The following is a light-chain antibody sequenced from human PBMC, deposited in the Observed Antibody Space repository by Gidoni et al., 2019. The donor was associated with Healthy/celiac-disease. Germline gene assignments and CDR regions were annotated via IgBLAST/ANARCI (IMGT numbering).Light chain of an antibody. CDR2: DVS. V-gene: IGLV2-14*01. J-gene: IGLJ2*01. CDR3: SSYTSSSTL. CDR1: SSDVGGYNY. Sequence: QSALTQPASVSGSPGQSSTISCTGTSSDVGGYNYVSWYQQHPGKAPKLMIYDVSKRPSGVSKRFSGSKSGNTASLTISGLQAEDEADYYCSSYTSSSTLFGGGTKLTVL.